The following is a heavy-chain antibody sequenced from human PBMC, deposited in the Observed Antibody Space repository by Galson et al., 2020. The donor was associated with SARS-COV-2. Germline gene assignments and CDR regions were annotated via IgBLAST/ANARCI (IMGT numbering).Heavy chain of an antibody. J-gene: IGHJ6*02. CDR1: GDSITSGNYY. CDR2: IYKGGRT. D-gene: IGHD3-3*01. V-gene: IGHV4-61*02. CDR3: ARGNAPCVTIFGKLTGSCGKEV. Sequence: SETLSLTCTVSGDSITSGNYYWSWVRQPAGKGLEWIGRIYKGGRTDYNPSLWSHVTISVDTPKNQFSLEVTSVTAADTAVYYCARGNAPCVTIFGKLTGSCGKEVWGQGTTVTVS.